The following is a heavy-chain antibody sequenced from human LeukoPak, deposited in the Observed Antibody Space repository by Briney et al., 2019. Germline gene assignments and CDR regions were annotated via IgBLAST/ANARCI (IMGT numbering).Heavy chain of an antibody. CDR2: IYYSGST. CDR1: GGSISSSSYY. CDR3: ARDGEWELLDAFDI. V-gene: IGHV4-39*07. D-gene: IGHD1-26*01. J-gene: IGHJ3*02. Sequence: SETLSLTCTVSGGSISSSSYYWGWIRQPPGKGLEWIGNIYYSGSTYYNPSLKSRVTISVDKSKNQFSLKLSSVTAADTAVYYCARDGEWELLDAFDIWGQGTMVTVSS.